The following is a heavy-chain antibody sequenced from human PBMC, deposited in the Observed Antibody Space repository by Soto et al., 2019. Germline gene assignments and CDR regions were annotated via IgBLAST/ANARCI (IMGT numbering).Heavy chain of an antibody. V-gene: IGHV1-8*01. CDR1: GYSFTSLD. CDR2: MEPSSGKT. Sequence: ASVKVSCKASGYSFTSLDINWVRQTTGQGLEWMGWMEPSSGKTGYAQRFRDRVTMTRDTSINTAYMELRSLTSDDTAFYYCARGVTAGVDYWGQGTLVTVSS. J-gene: IGHJ4*02. D-gene: IGHD3-10*01. CDR3: ARGVTAGVDY.